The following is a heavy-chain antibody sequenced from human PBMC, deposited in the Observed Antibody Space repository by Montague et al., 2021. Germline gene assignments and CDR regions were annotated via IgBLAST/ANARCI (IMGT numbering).Heavy chain of an antibody. D-gene: IGHD3-16*01. V-gene: IGHV4-31*03. CDR1: GGSINSGGYY. J-gene: IGHJ4*02. CDR3: ARDQGGYFDY. Sequence: TLSLTCTVSGGSINSGGYYWTWIRQHPGKGLEWIGYIYYSGTTYYNPSLKSRVTISVDTSKNQFSLKLRSVTAADTAVYYCARDQGGYFDYWGRGTLVTVSS. CDR2: IYYSGTT.